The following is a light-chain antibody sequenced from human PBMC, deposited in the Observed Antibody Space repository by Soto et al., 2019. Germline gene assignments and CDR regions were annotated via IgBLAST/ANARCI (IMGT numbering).Light chain of an antibody. CDR1: SSNVGGHNY. J-gene: IGLJ2*01. CDR2: DAT. CDR3: CSYAASYTLV. V-gene: IGLV2-11*01. Sequence: QAVVTQPRSVSASPGQSVTISCTGTSSNVGGHNYVSWYQQNPGKAPKLMIYDATKRPSGVPDRFSGSKSGNAASLTISGLQAEDEADYYCCSYAASYTLVFGGGTKVTVL.